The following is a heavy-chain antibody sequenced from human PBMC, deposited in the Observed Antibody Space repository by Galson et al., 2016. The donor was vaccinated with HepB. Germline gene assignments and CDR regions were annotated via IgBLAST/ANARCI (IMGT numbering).Heavy chain of an antibody. CDR2: INHGGST. V-gene: IGHV4-34*01. CDR3: ARGRGVVTAIRVWYFDL. CDR1: GGSFSGYS. J-gene: IGHJ2*01. D-gene: IGHD2-21*02. Sequence: SETLSLTCAIYGGSFSGYSWSWIRQPPGKGLEWIGEINHGGSTNYNPSLKSRVTLSVDTSKNHFSLKLSSVTAADTAVYFCARGRGVVTAIRVWYFDLWGRGTLVTVSS.